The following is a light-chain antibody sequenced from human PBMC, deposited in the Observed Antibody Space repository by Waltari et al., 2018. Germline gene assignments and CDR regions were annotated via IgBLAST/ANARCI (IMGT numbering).Light chain of an antibody. CDR1: HGIANY. Sequence: DIQMTQSPSSLSASVGDSVTITCRASHGIANYLAWYQHKPGQAPKLLSSLASTVQSGVPSRFSGSGSGSDFTLTINSLQPEDVATYYCQTYNRAPITFGQGTRLDIK. CDR2: LAS. CDR3: QTYNRAPIT. V-gene: IGKV1-27*01. J-gene: IGKJ5*01.